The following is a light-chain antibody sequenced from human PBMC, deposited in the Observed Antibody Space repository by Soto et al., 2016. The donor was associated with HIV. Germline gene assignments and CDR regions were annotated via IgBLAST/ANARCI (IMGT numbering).Light chain of an antibody. CDR2: KTS. CDR1: QSVARW. V-gene: IGKV1-5*03. Sequence: DIQMTQSPRFLSASVGDTVNITCRASQSVARWLAWYQMKPAKAPRLLIYKTSLLQNGVPSRFSGSASGTEFTLSIRSLHPDDSASYFCQQYHSYPTFGQGTKVEV. CDR3: QQYHSYPT. J-gene: IGKJ1*01.